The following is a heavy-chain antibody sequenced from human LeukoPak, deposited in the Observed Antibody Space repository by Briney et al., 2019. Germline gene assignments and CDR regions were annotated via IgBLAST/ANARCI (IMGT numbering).Heavy chain of an antibody. D-gene: IGHD3-10*01. CDR1: GGSFSGYY. J-gene: IGHJ5*02. CDR2: INHSGST. V-gene: IGHV4-34*01. CDR3: ARGGSSRRTYYYGSGSSNWFDP. Sequence: PSETLSLTCAVYGGSFSGYYWSWIRQPPGKGLEWIGEINHSGSTNYNPSLKSRVTISVDTSKNQLSLKLSSVTAADTAVYYCARGGSSRRTYYYGSGSSNWFDPWGQGTLVTVSS.